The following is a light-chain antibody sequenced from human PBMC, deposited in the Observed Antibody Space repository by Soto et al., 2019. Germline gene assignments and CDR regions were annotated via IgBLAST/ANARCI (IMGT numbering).Light chain of an antibody. Sequence: QSVLTQPASVSGSPGQSITISCTGTSSDVGGYNYVSWYQQHPGKAPKLMIYDVSNRPSGVSNRLSGSKSGNTASLTISGLQAEDEADYYCSSYTSSDDVFGTGTKVTVL. CDR2: DVS. CDR3: SSYTSSDDV. V-gene: IGLV2-14*01. J-gene: IGLJ1*01. CDR1: SSDVGGYNY.